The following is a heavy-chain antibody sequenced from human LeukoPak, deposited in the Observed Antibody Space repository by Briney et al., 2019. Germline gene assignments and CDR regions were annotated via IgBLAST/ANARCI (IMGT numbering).Heavy chain of an antibody. CDR2: INYSGST. CDR3: ARYFDWPYAFDI. Sequence: SETLSLTRTVSGYFTSIYYWSWIRQPPGKGLEWIGYINYSGSTNYNPSLKSRVTISIDTSKNQFSLKLNSVTAADTAVYYCARYFDWPYAFDIWGQGTMVTVSS. D-gene: IGHD3-9*01. V-gene: IGHV4-59*01. J-gene: IGHJ3*02. CDR1: GYFTSIYY.